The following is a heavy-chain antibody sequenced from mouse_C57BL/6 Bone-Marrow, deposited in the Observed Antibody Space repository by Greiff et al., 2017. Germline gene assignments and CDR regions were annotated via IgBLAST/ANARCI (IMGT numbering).Heavy chain of an antibody. CDR1: GYSITSGYY. CDR3: AREYYYGSRIDY. J-gene: IGHJ2*01. D-gene: IGHD1-1*01. Sequence: DVQLQESGPGLVKPSQSLSLTCSVTGYSITSGYYWNWIRQFPGNKLEWMGYISYDGSNNYNPSLKNRISITRDTSKNQFFLKLNSVTTEDTATYYCAREYYYGSRIDYWGQGTTLTVSS. CDR2: ISYDGSN. V-gene: IGHV3-6*01.